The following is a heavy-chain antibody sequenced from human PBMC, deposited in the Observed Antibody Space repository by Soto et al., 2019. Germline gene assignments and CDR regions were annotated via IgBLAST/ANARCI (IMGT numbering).Heavy chain of an antibody. CDR1: GGPVNGYY. Sequence: PSETLSRSCADYGGPVNGYYWNWIRQPPGKGLEWIGEINHTGGTHYNPSLKSRVTMSVDTSKNQFSLRLSSVTAADTAIYYCATRITVFGLLIPPFDPWGQGTQVTVSS. CDR2: INHTGGT. J-gene: IGHJ5*02. D-gene: IGHD3-3*01. CDR3: ATRITVFGLLIPPFDP. V-gene: IGHV4-34*01.